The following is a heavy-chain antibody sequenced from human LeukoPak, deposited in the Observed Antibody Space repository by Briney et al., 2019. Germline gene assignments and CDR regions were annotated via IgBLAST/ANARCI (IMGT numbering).Heavy chain of an antibody. V-gene: IGHV3-23*01. CDR1: GFTFSNSA. J-gene: IGHJ4*01. CDR2: LSGSGITT. Sequence: PGGSLRLSCAASGFTFSNSAMSWVRQAPGKGLEWVSTLSGSGITTYYADSVKGRFTISRDNSKNTLYLKMNSLRAEDTAVYYCSKGIYSSGWRYFDYWGHGTLVTVSS. CDR3: SKGIYSSGWRYFDY. D-gene: IGHD6-19*01.